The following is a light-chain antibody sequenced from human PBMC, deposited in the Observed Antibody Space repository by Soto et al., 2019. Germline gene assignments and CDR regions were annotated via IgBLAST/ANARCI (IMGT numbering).Light chain of an antibody. Sequence: DIQMTQSPSPVSASVGDRVTITCRASQGISDYLAWYQQIPGKVPQLLVYGASTLHSGVPSRFSGSGSGTEFTLTISSLQPEDVATYYCQNYNSAPWTFGLGTTVVIK. V-gene: IGKV1-27*01. CDR2: GAS. J-gene: IGKJ1*01. CDR3: QNYNSAPWT. CDR1: QGISDY.